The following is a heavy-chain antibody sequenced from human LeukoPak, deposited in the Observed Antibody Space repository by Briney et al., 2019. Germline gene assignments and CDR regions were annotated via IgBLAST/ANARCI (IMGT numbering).Heavy chain of an antibody. V-gene: IGHV4-59*08. Sequence: PSETLSLTCTVSGGSIRSYYWSWIRQPPGKGLEWIGYIYYSGSTNYNPSLKSRVTISVDTSKSQFSLKLSSVTAADTAVYYCARPYSSGWYGAFDIWGQGTMVTVSS. CDR3: ARPYSSGWYGAFDI. J-gene: IGHJ3*02. D-gene: IGHD6-19*01. CDR1: GGSIRSYY. CDR2: IYYSGST.